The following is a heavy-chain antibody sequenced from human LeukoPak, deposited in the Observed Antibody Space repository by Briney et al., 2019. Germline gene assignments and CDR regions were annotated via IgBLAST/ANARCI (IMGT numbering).Heavy chain of an antibody. D-gene: IGHD3-9*01. V-gene: IGHV4-59*01. J-gene: IGHJ3*02. Sequence: SETLSLTCTVSGGSISSYYWSWIRLPPGKGLEWIGYLSKSGNTNYSPSLKSRVTIFGDTSKNQFFLKLSSVTAADTAVHYCARARYVNSFYAFDIWGQGTLVTVSS. CDR1: GGSISSYY. CDR2: LSKSGNT. CDR3: ARARYVNSFYAFDI.